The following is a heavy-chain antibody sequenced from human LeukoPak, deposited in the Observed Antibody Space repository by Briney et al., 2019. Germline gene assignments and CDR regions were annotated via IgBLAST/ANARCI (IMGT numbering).Heavy chain of an antibody. J-gene: IGHJ5*02. D-gene: IGHD3-22*01. CDR2: INHSGST. CDR1: GGSFSGYY. V-gene: IGHV4-34*01. CDR3: ARGLRITMIVVGKDRRWFDP. Sequence: SETLSLTCAVYGGSFSGYYWSWIRQPPGKGLEWIGEINHSGSTNYNPSLKSRVTISVDTSKNQFSLKLSSVTAADTAVYYCARGLRITMIVVGKDRRWFDPWGQGTLVSVPS.